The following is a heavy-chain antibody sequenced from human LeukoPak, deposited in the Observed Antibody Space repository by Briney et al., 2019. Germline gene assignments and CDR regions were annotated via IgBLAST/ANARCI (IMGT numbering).Heavy chain of an antibody. CDR1: GFTFSSYG. V-gene: IGHV3-30*18. Sequence: PGRSLRLSCAASGFTFSSYGMHWVRQAPGKGLEWVAVISYDGSNKYYADSVKGRFTISRDNSKNTLYLQMNSLRAEDTAVYYCAKFYDISTGYFDCWGQGTLVTVSS. CDR3: AKFYDISTGYFDC. D-gene: IGHD3-9*01. CDR2: ISYDGSNK. J-gene: IGHJ4*02.